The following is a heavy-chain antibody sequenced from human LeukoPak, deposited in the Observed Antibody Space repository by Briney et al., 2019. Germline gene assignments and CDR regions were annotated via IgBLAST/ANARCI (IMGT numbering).Heavy chain of an antibody. CDR2: IYHSGST. CDR3: ARSGTTRLFDY. D-gene: IGHD1-14*01. Sequence: SETLSLTCAVSGGSISSNNWWRWVRHPPGKVLEWIGEIYHSGSTNYNPSLKSRVTISVDKSKNQFSLKLSSVTAADTAVYYCARSGTTRLFDYWGQGTLVTVSS. J-gene: IGHJ4*02. V-gene: IGHV4-4*02. CDR1: GGSISSNNW.